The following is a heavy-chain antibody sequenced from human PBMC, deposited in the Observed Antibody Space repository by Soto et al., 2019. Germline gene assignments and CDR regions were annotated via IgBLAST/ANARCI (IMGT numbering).Heavy chain of an antibody. V-gene: IGHV4-30-2*01. D-gene: IGHD6-13*01. CDR1: GGSISSGGYY. CDR2: IYHSGST. CDR3: ARLQAAVGDNDLTFDY. J-gene: IGHJ4*02. Sequence: SETLSLTCTVSGGSISSGGYYWSWIRQHPGKGLEWIGYIYHSGSTYYNPSLKSRVTISIDRSKNQFSLKLSSVTASDTAMYYCARLQAAVGDNDLTFDYWGQGTLVTVSS.